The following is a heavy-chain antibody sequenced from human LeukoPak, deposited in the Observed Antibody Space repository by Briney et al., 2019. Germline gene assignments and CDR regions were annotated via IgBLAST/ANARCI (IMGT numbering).Heavy chain of an antibody. J-gene: IGHJ5*02. CDR1: GFTFSNYA. Sequence: GGSLRLSCAASGFTFSNYAMSWVRQAPGKGLEWVSAISKTGDATWYPDSVKGRFTISRDKSKNSLYLQMNSLRAEDTAVYYCARSAAAGRNDWFDPWGQETLVTVSS. V-gene: IGHV3-23*01. CDR3: ARSAAAGRNDWFDP. D-gene: IGHD6-13*01. CDR2: ISKTGDAT.